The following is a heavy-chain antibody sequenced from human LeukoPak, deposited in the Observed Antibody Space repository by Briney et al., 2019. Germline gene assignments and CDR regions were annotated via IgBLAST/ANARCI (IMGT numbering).Heavy chain of an antibody. CDR2: IYSSGST. CDR1: GGSISSGSYY. CDR3: ARMAAAAGFDY. Sequence: SQTLSLTCTVSGGSISSGSYYWSWIRQPAGKGLEWIGRIYSSGSTNYNPSLKSRVTISVDTSKNQFSLKLSSVTAADTAVYYCARMAAAAGFDYWGQGTLVTVSS. V-gene: IGHV4-61*02. J-gene: IGHJ4*02. D-gene: IGHD6-13*01.